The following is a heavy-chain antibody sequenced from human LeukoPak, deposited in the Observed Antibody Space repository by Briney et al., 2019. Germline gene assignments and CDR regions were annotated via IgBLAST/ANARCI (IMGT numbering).Heavy chain of an antibody. CDR1: GGSFSSGGYY. Sequence: TSQTLSLTCTVSGGSFSSGGYYWSWIRQHPGKGLECIGYISYSGSTYYNPSLKSRLTISVDTSKNQFSLKLSSVTAADTAVYYCARGVVVAASFDYWGQGTLVTVSS. V-gene: IGHV4-31*03. D-gene: IGHD2-15*01. CDR2: ISYSGST. CDR3: ARGVVVAASFDY. J-gene: IGHJ4*02.